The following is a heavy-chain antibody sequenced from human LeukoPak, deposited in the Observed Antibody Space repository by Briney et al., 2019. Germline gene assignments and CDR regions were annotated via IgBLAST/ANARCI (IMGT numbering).Heavy chain of an antibody. CDR1: GYTFTSYD. J-gene: IGHJ3*02. Sequence: GASVKVSCKASGYTFTSYDINWVRQATGQGLEWMGWINPNSGNTGYAQKFQGRVTMTRNTSISTAYMELSSLRSEDTAVYYCARVIAVRFDAFDIWGQGTMVTVSS. D-gene: IGHD6-19*01. CDR2: INPNSGNT. V-gene: IGHV1-8*01. CDR3: ARVIAVRFDAFDI.